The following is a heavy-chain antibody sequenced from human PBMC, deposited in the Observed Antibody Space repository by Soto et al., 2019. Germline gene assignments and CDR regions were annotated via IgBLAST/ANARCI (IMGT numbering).Heavy chain of an antibody. CDR3: AKTANGWFSAFDI. CDR1: GFTFSSYA. CDR2: ISGSGGTT. D-gene: IGHD6-19*01. J-gene: IGHJ3*02. Sequence: EVQLLESGGGLVQPGGSLRLSCAASGFTFSSYAMSWVRQAPGKWLEWVSAISGSGGTTYYADSVKGRFTFSRDNSENRLYLQINSQRAEDTAVYYCAKTANGWFSAFDIWGQGTMVTVSS. V-gene: IGHV3-23*01.